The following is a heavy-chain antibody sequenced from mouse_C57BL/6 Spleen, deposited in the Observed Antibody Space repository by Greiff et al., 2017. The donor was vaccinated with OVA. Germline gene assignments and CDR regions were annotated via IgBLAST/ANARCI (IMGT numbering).Heavy chain of an antibody. CDR2: INPNNGGT. V-gene: IGHV1-22*01. CDR1: GYTFTDYN. CDR3: AREDYSNYLDY. D-gene: IGHD2-5*01. J-gene: IGHJ2*01. Sequence: VKPGASVKMSCKASGYTFTDYNMHWVKQSHGKSLEWIGYINPNNGGTSYNQKFKGKATLTVNKSSSTAYMELRSLTSEDSAVYYCAREDYSNYLDYWGQGTTLTVSS.